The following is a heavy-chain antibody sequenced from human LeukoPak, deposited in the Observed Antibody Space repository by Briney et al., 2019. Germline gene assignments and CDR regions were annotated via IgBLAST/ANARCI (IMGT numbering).Heavy chain of an antibody. J-gene: IGHJ5*02. CDR3: ARAAGPRNWFDP. Sequence: SETLSLTCTVSGGSISSYYWSWTRQPPGKGLEWIGYIYYSGSTYYNPSLKSRVTISVDTSKNQFSLKLSSVTAADTAVYYCARAAGPRNWFDPWGQGTLVTVSS. CDR2: IYYSGST. CDR1: GGSISSYY. V-gene: IGHV4-59*12.